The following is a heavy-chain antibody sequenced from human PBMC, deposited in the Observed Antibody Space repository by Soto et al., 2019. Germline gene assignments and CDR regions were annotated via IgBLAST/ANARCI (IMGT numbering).Heavy chain of an antibody. J-gene: IGHJ3*02. V-gene: IGHV4-4*02. CDR2: IYHSGST. CDR1: GGSISSSNW. D-gene: IGHD4-17*01. CDR3: ARDLRGGDYGGDDAFDT. Sequence: SETLSLTCAVSGGSISSSNWWSWVRQPPGKGLEWIGEIYHSGSTNYNPSLKSRATISVDKSKNQFSLKLSSVTAADTAVYYCARDLRGGDYGGDDAFDTWGQGTMVTVSS.